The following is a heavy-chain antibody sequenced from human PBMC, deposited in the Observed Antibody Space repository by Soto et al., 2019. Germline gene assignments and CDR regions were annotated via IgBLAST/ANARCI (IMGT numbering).Heavy chain of an antibody. Sequence: KTSETLSLTCAVYGGSFSGYYWSWIHQPPGKGLEWIGEINHSGSTNYNPSLKSRVTISVDTSKNQFSLKLSSVTAADTAVYYCARSGHVTYWYQLLRGVDYWGQGTLVTVSS. CDR2: INHSGST. CDR3: ARSGHVTYWYQLLRGVDY. D-gene: IGHD2-2*01. J-gene: IGHJ4*02. V-gene: IGHV4-34*01. CDR1: GGSFSGYY.